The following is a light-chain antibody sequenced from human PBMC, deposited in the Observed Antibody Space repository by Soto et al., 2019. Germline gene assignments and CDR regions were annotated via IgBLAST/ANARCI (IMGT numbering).Light chain of an antibody. V-gene: IGKV3-20*01. CDR1: QNVGGRF. J-gene: IGKJ5*01. Sequence: EIVLTQSPGTLSLSPGERATLSCRASQNVGGRFLAWYQQKPGQAPRLLINVASTRATGIPDRFSGSGSGTDFTLTISRLEPEDFAVYYCQQYGTSPIAFGQGTRQE. CDR2: VAS. CDR3: QQYGTSPIA.